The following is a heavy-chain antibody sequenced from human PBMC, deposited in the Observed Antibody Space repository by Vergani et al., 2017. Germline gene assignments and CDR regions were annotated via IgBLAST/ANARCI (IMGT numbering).Heavy chain of an antibody. Sequence: QVQLVQSGAEVKKPGSSVKVSCKTSGGTFSNYAISWVRQAPGQGLEWMGGIIPMFGTANYAQKFQGRVTITADESTSTAYMELSSLRSEDTAVYYCARSIGYCAGATCRAYYFDHWGQGTRVTVSS. J-gene: IGHJ5*02. D-gene: IGHD2-21*01. CDR3: ARSIGYCAGATCRAYYFDH. CDR1: GGTFSNYA. V-gene: IGHV1-69*01. CDR2: IIPMFGTA.